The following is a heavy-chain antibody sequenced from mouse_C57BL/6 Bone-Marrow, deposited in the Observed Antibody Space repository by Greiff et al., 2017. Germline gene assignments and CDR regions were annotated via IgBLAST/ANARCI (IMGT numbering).Heavy chain of an antibody. Sequence: VQLQQPGAELVKPGASVKLSCKASGYTFTSYWMHWVKQRPGQGLEWIGMIHPNSGSTNYNEKFKSKATLTVDKSSSTAYMQLSSLTSEDAAVYYCARRGDYGASYWYFDVWGTGTTVTVSS. CDR2: IHPNSGST. CDR3: ARRGDYGASYWYFDV. D-gene: IGHD2-4*01. V-gene: IGHV1-64*01. CDR1: GYTFTSYW. J-gene: IGHJ1*03.